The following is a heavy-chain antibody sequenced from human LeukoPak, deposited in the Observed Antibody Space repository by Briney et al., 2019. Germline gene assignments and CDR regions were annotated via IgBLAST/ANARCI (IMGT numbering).Heavy chain of an antibody. V-gene: IGHV1-69*04. CDR3: ARDVYGYSSSWYRGDFDY. J-gene: IGHJ4*02. Sequence: GASVKVSCKASGGTFSSYAISWVRQAPGQGLEWMGRIIPILGIANYAQKFQGRVTITADKSTSTAYMELSSLRSEDTAVYYCARDVYGYSSSWYRGDFDYWGQGTLVTVSS. CDR1: GGTFSSYA. CDR2: IIPILGIA. D-gene: IGHD6-13*01.